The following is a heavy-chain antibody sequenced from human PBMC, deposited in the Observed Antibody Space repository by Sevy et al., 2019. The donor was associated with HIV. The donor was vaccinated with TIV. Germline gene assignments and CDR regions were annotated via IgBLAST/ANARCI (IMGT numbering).Heavy chain of an antibody. CDR3: ATRKDYYETSGSPFDY. CDR1: GKSLTAFS. J-gene: IGHJ4*02. Sequence: ASVKVSCKVSGKSLTAFSMHWVRQAPGEGLEWMGCFDPEDGETIYAQKLQGRLTMTEDTSTDTAYMELSRLRSEDTAVYYCATRKDYYETSGSPFDYWGQGTLVTVSS. D-gene: IGHD3-22*01. CDR2: FDPEDGET. V-gene: IGHV1-24*01.